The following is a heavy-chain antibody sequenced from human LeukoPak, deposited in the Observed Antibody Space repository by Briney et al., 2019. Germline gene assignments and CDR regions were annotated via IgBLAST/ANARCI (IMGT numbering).Heavy chain of an antibody. CDR1: GYTFTSYG. D-gene: IGHD2-15*01. CDR3: ARVQGVVAKTPFFDY. CDR2: ISAYNGKT. J-gene: IGHJ4*02. Sequence: ASVKVSFKSSGYTFTSYGISWVRQAPGHGLEWMGWISAYNGKTNNSQKLQGRVTMTTDTSTSTAYMELRSLRSDDTAGYYCARVQGVVAKTPFFDYWGQGTLVTVSS. V-gene: IGHV1-18*01.